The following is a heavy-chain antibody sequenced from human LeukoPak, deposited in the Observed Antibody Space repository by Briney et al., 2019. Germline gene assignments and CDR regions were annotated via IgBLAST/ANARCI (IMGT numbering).Heavy chain of an antibody. CDR2: ISAYNGNT. Sequence: ASVKVSCKASGYTFTSYGISWVRQAPGQGLEWMGWISAYNGNTNYAQKLQGRVTMTTDTSTSTAYMELRSLRSDDTAVYYCARVRAVAGNPFPYYYYYGMDVWGQGTTVTVSS. CDR3: ARVRAVAGNPFPYYYYYGMDV. J-gene: IGHJ6*02. V-gene: IGHV1-18*01. D-gene: IGHD6-19*01. CDR1: GYTFTSYG.